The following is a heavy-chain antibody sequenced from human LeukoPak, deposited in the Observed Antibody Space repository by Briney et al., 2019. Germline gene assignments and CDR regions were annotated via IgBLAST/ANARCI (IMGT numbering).Heavy chain of an antibody. D-gene: IGHD2-2*01. Sequence: PGGSLRLSCAASGFTFSSYWMHWVRQAPGKGLLGVSRINSDGSSTSYADSVKGRFTISRDNAKNTLYLQMNSLRAEDTAVYYCARYDCSSTSCWGQGTLVTVSS. V-gene: IGHV3-74*01. CDR1: GFTFSSYW. J-gene: IGHJ4*02. CDR3: ARYDCSSTSC. CDR2: INSDGSST.